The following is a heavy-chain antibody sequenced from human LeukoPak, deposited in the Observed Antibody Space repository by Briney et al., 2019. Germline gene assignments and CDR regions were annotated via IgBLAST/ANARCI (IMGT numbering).Heavy chain of an antibody. Sequence: GGSLRLSCAASGFTVISNYMYWVRQTPGKGLECISVIYSGGRTYYADSVKGRFTISRDNSKNMLFLQMSSLRTEDTALYYCARTSGSFAGYFDFWGQGTLVTVSS. CDR3: ARTSGSFAGYFDF. J-gene: IGHJ4*02. CDR1: GFTVISNY. V-gene: IGHV3-66*02. CDR2: IYSGGRT. D-gene: IGHD1-26*01.